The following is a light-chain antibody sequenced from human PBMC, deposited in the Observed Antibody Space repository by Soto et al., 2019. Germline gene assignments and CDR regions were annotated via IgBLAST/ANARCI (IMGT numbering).Light chain of an antibody. Sequence: QPVLTQPPSVSEAPRQRVTISCSGSSSNIGNNAVNWYQQLPGKAPKLLIYYDDLLPSGVSDRFSGSKSGTSASLAISGPQSEDEADYYCAAWDDSLNAVVFGGGTKLTVL. CDR1: SSNIGNNA. V-gene: IGLV1-36*01. CDR2: YDD. CDR3: AAWDDSLNAVV. J-gene: IGLJ2*01.